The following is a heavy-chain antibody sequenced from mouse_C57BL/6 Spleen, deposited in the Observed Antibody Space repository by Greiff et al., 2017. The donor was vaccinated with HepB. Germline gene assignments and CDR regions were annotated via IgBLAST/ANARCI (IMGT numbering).Heavy chain of an antibody. J-gene: IGHJ2*01. V-gene: IGHV14-1*01. CDR1: GFNIKDYY. D-gene: IGHD1-1*01. Sequence: EVKLQQSGAELVRPGASVKLSCTASGFNIKDYYMHWVKQRPEQGLEWIGRIDPEDGDTEYAPKFQGKATMTADTSSNTAYLQLSSLTSEDTAVYYCTNTVPATGYFDYWGQGTTLTVSS. CDR3: TNTVPATGYFDY. CDR2: IDPEDGDT.